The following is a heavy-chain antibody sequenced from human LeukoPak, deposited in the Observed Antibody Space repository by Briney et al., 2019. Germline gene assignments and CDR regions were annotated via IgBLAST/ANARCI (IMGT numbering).Heavy chain of an antibody. J-gene: IGHJ4*02. V-gene: IGHV3-21*01. CDR1: GFTFSSYS. CDR2: ISSSSSYI. Sequence: PGGSLRLSCAASGFTFSSYSMNWVRQAPGKGLEWVSSISSSSSYIYYADSVKGRFTISRDNSRNTLYLQMNSLRVEDTAMYYCARGWIFGVVIGGDDFDYWGQGTLVTVSS. CDR3: ARGWIFGVVIGGDDFDY. D-gene: IGHD3-3*01.